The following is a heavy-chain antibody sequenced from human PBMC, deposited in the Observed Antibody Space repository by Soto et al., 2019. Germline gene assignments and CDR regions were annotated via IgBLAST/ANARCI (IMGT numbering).Heavy chain of an antibody. CDR3: AKSLDSFRHAFDI. V-gene: IGHV3-23*01. Sequence: EVHMLESGGGLVQPGGSLRLSCAASGFTFSSYDMSWVRQAPGKGLEWVSAISGSGGSTYYADSVSVKGRFTISRDNSKNRVSLQMNSLRAKDTAVYDCAKSLDSFRHAFDIWGQGTMVTVSS. D-gene: IGHD1-1*01. CDR1: GFTFSSYD. CDR2: ISGSGGST. J-gene: IGHJ3*02.